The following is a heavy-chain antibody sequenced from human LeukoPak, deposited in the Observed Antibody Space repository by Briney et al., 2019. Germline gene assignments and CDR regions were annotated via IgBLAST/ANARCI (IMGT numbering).Heavy chain of an antibody. CDR3: ARHDSSSSRGYYYYYMDV. V-gene: IGHV4-4*09. Sequence: ETLSLTCTVSGGSISSYYWSWIRQPPGKGLEWIGYIYTSGSTNYNPTLKSRVTISVDTSKNQFSLKLSSVTAADTAVYYCARHDSSSSRGYYYYYMDVWGKGTTVTVSS. J-gene: IGHJ6*03. CDR2: IYTSGST. CDR1: GGSISSYY. D-gene: IGHD6-6*01.